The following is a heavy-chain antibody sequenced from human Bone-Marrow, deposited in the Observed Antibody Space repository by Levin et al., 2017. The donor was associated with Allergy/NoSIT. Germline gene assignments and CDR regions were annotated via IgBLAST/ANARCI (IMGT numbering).Heavy chain of an antibody. J-gene: IGHJ4*02. D-gene: IGHD5-24*01. CDR2: IYYSGST. CDR1: GGSISSGGYY. V-gene: IGHV4-31*03. Sequence: SETLSLTCTVSGGSISSGGYYWSWIRQHPGKGLEWIGYIYYSGSTYYNPSLKSRVTISVDTSKNQFSLKLSSVTAADTAVYYCARSRMATIIVDYWGQGTLVTVSS. CDR3: ARSRMATIIVDY.